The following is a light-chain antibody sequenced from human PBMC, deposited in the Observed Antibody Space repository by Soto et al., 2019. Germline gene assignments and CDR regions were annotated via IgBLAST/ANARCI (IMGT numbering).Light chain of an antibody. V-gene: IGKV3D-20*02. Sequence: EIVLTQSQGTLSLSPGERATLSCRASQSVSSSSLAWYQQKRGQAPRLLIHDASSRATGIPARFSGCGSGTDFTLTISSLEPEDFAVYYCQQRSNWQITFGQGTRLEIK. CDR3: QQRSNWQIT. J-gene: IGKJ5*01. CDR2: DAS. CDR1: QSVSSSS.